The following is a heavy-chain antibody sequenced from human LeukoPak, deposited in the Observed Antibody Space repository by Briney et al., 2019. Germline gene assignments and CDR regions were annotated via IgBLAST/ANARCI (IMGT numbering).Heavy chain of an antibody. CDR3: ERDTFYHDSSDYYEDVFDS. D-gene: IGHD3-22*01. V-gene: IGHV4-59*01. J-gene: IGHJ3*02. CDR1: GGSINNYY. CDR2: ASHSGST. Sequence: SETLSLTCTVSGGSINNYYWSWIRQPPGKGLEWIGYASHSGSTNSSPSLKSRVSISVDTSKNQISLKLSSVTAADTAVYYCERDTFYHDSSDYYEDVFDSWGQGTMVTVSS.